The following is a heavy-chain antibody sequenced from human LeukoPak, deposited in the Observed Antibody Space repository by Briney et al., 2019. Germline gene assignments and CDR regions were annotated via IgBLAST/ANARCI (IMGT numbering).Heavy chain of an antibody. Sequence: SETLSLTCTVSGDSISIYYWSWIRQPPGKGLEWIAYIYYSGCTNYNPSLKSRVTISVDTSKNQFSLKLSSVTAADTSVYYCAREYGGDAFDIWGQGTMVTVSS. CDR3: AREYGGDAFDI. J-gene: IGHJ3*02. V-gene: IGHV4-59*01. CDR2: IYYSGCT. D-gene: IGHD4/OR15-4a*01. CDR1: GDSISIYY.